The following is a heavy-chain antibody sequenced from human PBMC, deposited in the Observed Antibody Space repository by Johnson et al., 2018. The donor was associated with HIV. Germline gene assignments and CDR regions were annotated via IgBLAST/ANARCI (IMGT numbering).Heavy chain of an antibody. D-gene: IGHD6-19*01. J-gene: IGHJ3*02. CDR3: ARSLYSSGWYEVFDAFDI. CDR1: GFTFSSYG. CDR2: INWNGGTT. Sequence: VQLVESGGGVVQPGRSLRLSCAASGFTFSSYGMSWVRQAPGKGLEWVSGINWNGGTTGYADSVKGRFTISRDNAKNSLYLQMNSLRAEDTALYYCARSLYSSGWYEVFDAFDIWGQGTMVTVSS. V-gene: IGHV3-20*04.